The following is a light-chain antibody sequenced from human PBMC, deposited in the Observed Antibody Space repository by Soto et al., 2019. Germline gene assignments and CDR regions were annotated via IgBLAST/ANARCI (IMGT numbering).Light chain of an antibody. V-gene: IGLV3-1*01. J-gene: IGLJ2*01. Sequence: SYELTQPPSVSVSPGQTASITCSGDKLGDKYACWYQQKPGQSPVLVIYQDSKRPSGIPERFSGSNSGNTATLTISGTQAKDEADYYCQAWDSSTGQVFGGGTKLTVL. CDR3: QAWDSSTGQV. CDR1: KLGDKY. CDR2: QDS.